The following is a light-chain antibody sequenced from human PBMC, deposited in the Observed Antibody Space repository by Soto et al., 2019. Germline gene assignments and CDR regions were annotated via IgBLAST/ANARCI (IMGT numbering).Light chain of an antibody. CDR2: SNN. V-gene: IGLV1-44*01. CDR1: SSNIGSNT. CDR3: AAWDGSLNAFV. Sequence: QSVLTQPPSASGTPGQRVTISCSGSSSNIGSNTVNWYQQLPGTAPKLLIYSNNQWPSGVPDRFSGSKSGTSASLAISWLHSEDEADYYCAAWDGSLNAFVFGTGTKLTVL. J-gene: IGLJ1*01.